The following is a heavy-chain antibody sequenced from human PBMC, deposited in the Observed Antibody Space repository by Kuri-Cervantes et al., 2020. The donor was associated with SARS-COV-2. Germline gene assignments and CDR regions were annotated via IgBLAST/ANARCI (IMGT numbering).Heavy chain of an antibody. Sequence: GGSLRLSCAASGFTFSSYDMHWVRQAPGKGLEWVSYISSLSSYTNYADSVKGRFTISRDNAKNSLYLQMNSLRAEDTAVYYCASFPFYGALFDDWGQGTLVTVSS. J-gene: IGHJ4*02. V-gene: IGHV3-11*06. D-gene: IGHD4-17*01. CDR3: ASFPFYGALFDD. CDR1: GFTFSSYD. CDR2: ISSLSSYT.